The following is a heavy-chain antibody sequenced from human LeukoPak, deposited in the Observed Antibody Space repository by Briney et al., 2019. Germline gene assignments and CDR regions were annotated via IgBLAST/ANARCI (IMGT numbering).Heavy chain of an antibody. D-gene: IGHD5-18*01. CDR3: ARECMDTTRVDAFDI. CDR2: IRSSSNYI. V-gene: IGHV3-21*01. CDR1: GFTFSDYI. Sequence: AGGSLRLSCGPSGFTFSDYIMKWGRQARGEGLEWGSYIRSSSNYIYYAASVKRRFTTSRDTDKTSLYQQMNRLTADDTAVYCCARECMDTTRVDAFDIWGQGTMVTVSS. J-gene: IGHJ3*02.